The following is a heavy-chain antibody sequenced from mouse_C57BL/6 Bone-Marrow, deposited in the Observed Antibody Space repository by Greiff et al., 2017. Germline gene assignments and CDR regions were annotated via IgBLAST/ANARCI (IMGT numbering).Heavy chain of an antibody. V-gene: IGHV1-55*01. CDR3: ARSVPLGRSFDY. CDR2: IYPTSGRT. CDR1: GYTFTSYW. Sequence: QVQLQQPGAELVKPGASVKMSCKASGYTFTSYWITWVKQRPGQGLEWIGEIYPTSGRTNYNEKFKSKAILTVDTSSNTAYLQLSILTSEDSAVFYCARSVPLGRSFDYWGQGTTLTVSS. J-gene: IGHJ2*01. D-gene: IGHD4-1*01.